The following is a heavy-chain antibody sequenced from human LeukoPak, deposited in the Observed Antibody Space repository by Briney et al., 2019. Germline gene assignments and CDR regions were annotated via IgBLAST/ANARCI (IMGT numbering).Heavy chain of an antibody. CDR2: ISAYNGNT. CDR3: ARILETDYYGSGSSTTDYYYYGMDV. V-gene: IGHV1-18*01. Sequence: GASVKVSCKASGYTFISYGISWVRQAPGQGLEWMGWISAYNGNTNYAQKLQGRVTMTTDTSTSTAYMELRSLRSDDTAVYYCARILETDYYGSGSSTTDYYYYGMDVWGQGTTVTVSS. D-gene: IGHD3-10*01. J-gene: IGHJ6*02. CDR1: GYTFISYG.